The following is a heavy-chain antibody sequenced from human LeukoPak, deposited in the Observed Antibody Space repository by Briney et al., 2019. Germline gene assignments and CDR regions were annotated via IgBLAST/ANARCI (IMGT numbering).Heavy chain of an antibody. CDR3: AREGFYYDSSGYYIKDAFDI. CDR2: ISSSSNYI. J-gene: IGHJ3*02. D-gene: IGHD3-22*01. CDR1: GLTFSSYS. Sequence: GGSLRLSCAASGLTFSSYSMNWVRQAPGKGLEWVSSISSSSNYIYYADSVKGRFTISRDNAKNSLYLQMNSLRAEDTAVYYCAREGFYYDSSGYYIKDAFDIWGQGTMVTVSS. V-gene: IGHV3-21*01.